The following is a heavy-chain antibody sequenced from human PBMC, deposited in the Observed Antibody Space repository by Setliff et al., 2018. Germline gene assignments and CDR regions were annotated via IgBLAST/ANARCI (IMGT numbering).Heavy chain of an antibody. CDR3: ARGDTTALSSSLYVFDL. Sequence: ASVKVSCKASGYTFTGYYMHWVRQAPGQGLEWMGWINPNSGGTNYAQKFQGRVTMTRDTSISTAYMVVSGLTSDDTALYYCARGDTTALSSSLYVFDLWGQGTMVTVSS. V-gene: IGHV1-2*02. CDR2: INPNSGGT. D-gene: IGHD1-26*01. CDR1: GYTFTGYY. J-gene: IGHJ3*01.